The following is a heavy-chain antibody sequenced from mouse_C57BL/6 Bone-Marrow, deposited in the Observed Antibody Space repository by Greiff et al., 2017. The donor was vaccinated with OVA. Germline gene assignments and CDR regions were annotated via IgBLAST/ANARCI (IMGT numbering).Heavy chain of an antibody. CDR1: GYTFTSYW. D-gene: IGHD1-1*01. J-gene: IGHJ2*01. V-gene: IGHV1-59*01. CDR2: IDPSDSYT. Sequence: VQLQQPGAELVRPGTSVKLSCKASGYTFTSYWMHWVKQRPGQGLEWIGVIDPSDSYTNYNQKFKGKATLTVDTSSSTAYMQLSSLTSEDSAVYYCASDATVVADYGGQGTTLTVSS. CDR3: ASDATVVADY.